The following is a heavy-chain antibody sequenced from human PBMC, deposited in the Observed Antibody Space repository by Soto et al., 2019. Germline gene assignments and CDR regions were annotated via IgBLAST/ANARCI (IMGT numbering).Heavy chain of an antibody. D-gene: IGHD6-13*01. Sequence: GASVKVSCKASGGTFSSYAISWVRQAPGQGLEWMGGIIPIFGTANYAQKFQGRVTITADESTSTAYMELSSLRSEDTAVYYCARGRTMSIAAAGRPQLDYWGQGTLVTVSS. CDR2: IIPIFGTA. CDR1: GGTFSSYA. J-gene: IGHJ4*02. V-gene: IGHV1-69*13. CDR3: ARGRTMSIAAAGRPQLDY.